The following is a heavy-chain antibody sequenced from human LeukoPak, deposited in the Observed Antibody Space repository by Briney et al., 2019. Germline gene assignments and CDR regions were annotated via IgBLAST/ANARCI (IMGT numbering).Heavy chain of an antibody. D-gene: IGHD4-17*01. V-gene: IGHV3-7*01. J-gene: IGHJ4*02. Sequence: PGGSLRLSCAASGFTFSNYWMSWVRQAPGKGLEWVANIKQDGSEKYYVDSVKGRFTISRDNAKNSLYLQMNSLRAEDTAVYYCARDYPSYGDYVFDYWGQGTLVTVSS. CDR1: GFTFSNYW. CDR3: ARDYPSYGDYVFDY. CDR2: IKQDGSEK.